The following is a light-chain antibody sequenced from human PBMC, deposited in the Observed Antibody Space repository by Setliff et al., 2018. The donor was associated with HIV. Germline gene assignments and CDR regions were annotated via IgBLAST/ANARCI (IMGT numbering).Light chain of an antibody. V-gene: IGKV3-15*01. CDR3: QQYNNWPPMYT. CDR2: GAS. Sequence: EIVMTQSPATLSVSPGERATLSCRASQSVSSDLVWYQQKPGQAPRLLIYGASTRATGIPARFSGSGSGTEFTLTISSLQSEDFAVYYCQQYNNWPPMYTFGQGTKVDIK. CDR1: QSVSSD. J-gene: IGKJ2*01.